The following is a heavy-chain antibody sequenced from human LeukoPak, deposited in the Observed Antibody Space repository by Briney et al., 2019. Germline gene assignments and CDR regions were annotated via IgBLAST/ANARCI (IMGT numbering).Heavy chain of an antibody. D-gene: IGHD7-27*01. CDR3: AREVGNYFDY. J-gene: IGHJ4*02. CDR2: IYYSGST. CDR1: GGSISSYY. V-gene: IGHV4-59*01. Sequence: SETLSLTCTVSGGSISSYYWSWIRQPPGKGLEWIGYIYYSGSTNYNPSLKSRVTISVDTSKNQFPLKLSSVTAADTAVYYCAREVGNYFDYWGQGTLVTVSS.